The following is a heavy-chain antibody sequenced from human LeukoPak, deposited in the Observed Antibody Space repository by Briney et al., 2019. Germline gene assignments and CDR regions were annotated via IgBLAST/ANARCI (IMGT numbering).Heavy chain of an antibody. D-gene: IGHD6-13*01. V-gene: IGHV3-7*05. CDR2: IKPDGSDQ. J-gene: IGHJ3*02. Sequence: PGGSLRLSCAASGFTFTNYWMNWVRQAPGKGLEWVANIKPDGSDQYYVDSVKGRFTISRDNAKNSLSLQMNSLRAEDTAVYYCARVYSSKVGDAFDIWGQGTMVTVSS. CDR3: ARVYSSKVGDAFDI. CDR1: GFTFTNYW.